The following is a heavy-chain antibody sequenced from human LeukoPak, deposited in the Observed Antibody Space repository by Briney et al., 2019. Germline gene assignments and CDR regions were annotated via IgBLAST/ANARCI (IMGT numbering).Heavy chain of an antibody. V-gene: IGHV3-23*01. CDR2: VGGTDGRT. D-gene: IGHD3-10*01. CDR3: AKDGFYYFDY. J-gene: IGHJ4*02. CDR1: GFTFSTYN. Sequence: GGSLRLSCAASGFTFSTYNMNWVRQAPGKGLEWVSAVGGTDGRTYYAAFVKGRFTIYRDNSKNTLYLQMNSLRAEDTAVYYCAKDGFYYFDYWGQGTLVTVA.